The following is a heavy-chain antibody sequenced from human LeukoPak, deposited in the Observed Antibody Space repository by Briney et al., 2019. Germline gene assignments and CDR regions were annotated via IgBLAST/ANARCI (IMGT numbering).Heavy chain of an antibody. Sequence: SQTLSLTCTVSGGSISSGGYYWSWIRQHPGKGLEWIGYIYYSGSTYYNPSLKSRVTISVDTSKNQFSLKLSSVTAADTAEYYCARVAFPDDSSGYYEGFDYWGQGTLVTVSS. CDR2: IYYSGST. J-gene: IGHJ4*02. CDR3: ARVAFPDDSSGYYEGFDY. D-gene: IGHD3-22*01. CDR1: GGSISSGGYY. V-gene: IGHV4-31*03.